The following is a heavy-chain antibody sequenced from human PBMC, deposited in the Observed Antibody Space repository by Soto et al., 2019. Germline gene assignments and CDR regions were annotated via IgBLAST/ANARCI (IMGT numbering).Heavy chain of an antibody. J-gene: IGHJ2*01. CDR1: GGSISSSKC. CDR3: ASEDYSSSTDPSFLVNGYFDL. CDR2: FYHSGST. V-gene: IGHV4-4*02. D-gene: IGHD6-6*01. Sequence: QMQLQESGPGLVKPSGTLSLTCGVSGGSISSSKCWTWVRQPPGKGPEWFGEFYHSGSTNYNPSLTSRVTILLVKSNMQFSLTLPSVTAADTAVYYCASEDYSSSTDPSFLVNGYFDLWGRGILVTVSS.